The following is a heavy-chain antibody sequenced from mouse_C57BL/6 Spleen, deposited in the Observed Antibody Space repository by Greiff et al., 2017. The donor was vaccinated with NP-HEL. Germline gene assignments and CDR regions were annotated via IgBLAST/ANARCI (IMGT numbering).Heavy chain of an antibody. D-gene: IGHD1-1*01. J-gene: IGHJ1*03. CDR1: GFTFSDYG. CDR3: ARRDYGSSWYFDV. V-gene: IGHV5-17*01. CDR2: ISSGSSTI. Sequence: LVESGGGLVKPGGSLKLSCAASGFTFSDYGMHWVRQAPEKGLEWVAYISSGSSTIYYADTVKGRFTISRDNAKNTLFLKMTSLRSEDTAMYYCARRDYGSSWYFDVWGTGTTVTVSS.